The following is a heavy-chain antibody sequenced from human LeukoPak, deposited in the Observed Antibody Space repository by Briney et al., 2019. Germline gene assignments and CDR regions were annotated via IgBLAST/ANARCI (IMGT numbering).Heavy chain of an antibody. J-gene: IGHJ4*02. CDR3: ARDYYDSSGYYYFDY. CDR1: GGSISSYY. V-gene: IGHV4-59*01. D-gene: IGHD3-22*01. CDR2: IYYNGST. Sequence: PSETLSLTCTVSGGSISSYYWSWIRQPPGKGLELIGYIYYNGSTNYNPSPKRRVTISVDTSTNQFSLKLSSVTAADTAVYYCARDYYDSSGYYYFDYWGQGTLVTVSS.